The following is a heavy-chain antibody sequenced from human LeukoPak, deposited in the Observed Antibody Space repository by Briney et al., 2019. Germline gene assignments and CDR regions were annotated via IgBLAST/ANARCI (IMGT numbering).Heavy chain of an antibody. D-gene: IGHD1-26*01. J-gene: IGHJ4*02. CDR3: AREDSGSYWAFDY. CDR1: GYTFTSYG. CDR2: IIPIFGTA. V-gene: IGHV1-69*06. Sequence: ASVKVSCKASGYTFTSYGISWVRQAPGQGLEWMGGIIPIFGTANYAQKFQGRVTITADKSTSTAYMELSSLRSEDTAVYYCAREDSGSYWAFDYWGQGTLVTVSS.